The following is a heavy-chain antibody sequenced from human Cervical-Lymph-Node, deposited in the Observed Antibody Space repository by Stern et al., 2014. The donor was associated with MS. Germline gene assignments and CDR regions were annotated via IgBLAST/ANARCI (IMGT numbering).Heavy chain of an antibody. Sequence: VQLVESGGDLVKPGGSLRLSCAASGFNFSAYYMNWIRQAPGKGLELLSYISSNGTVIYYADSVKGRFIISRDNAKQSLYLQMNRLRAEDTAVYYCARGLPSFWGQGSLVTVSP. V-gene: IGHV3-11*01. CDR2: ISSNGTVI. CDR1: GFNFSAYY. J-gene: IGHJ4*02. CDR3: ARGLPSF. D-gene: IGHD1-26*01.